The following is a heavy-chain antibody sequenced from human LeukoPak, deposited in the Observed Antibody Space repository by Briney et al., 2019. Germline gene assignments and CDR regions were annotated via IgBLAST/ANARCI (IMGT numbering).Heavy chain of an antibody. J-gene: IGHJ4*02. Sequence: ASVKVSCKASGYTFTGYYMHWVRQAPGQGLEWMGWINPNSGGTNYAQKFQGRVTMTRDTSISTAYMELSRLRPDDTAVYYCARRGYCSGCSCYLDYWGQGTLVTVSS. CDR2: INPNSGGT. D-gene: IGHD2-15*01. CDR1: GYTFTGYY. CDR3: ARRGYCSGCSCYLDY. V-gene: IGHV1-2*02.